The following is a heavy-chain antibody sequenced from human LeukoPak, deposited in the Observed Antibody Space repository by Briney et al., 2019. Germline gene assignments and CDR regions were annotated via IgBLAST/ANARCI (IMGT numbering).Heavy chain of an antibody. CDR2: INHSGST. D-gene: IGHD3-10*01. J-gene: IGHJ4*02. Sequence: KPSETLSLTCAVYGGSFSGYYWGWIRQPPGKGLEWIGEINHSGSTNYNPSLKSRVTISVDTSKNQFSLKLSSVTAADTAVYYCARQGALGSGYFDNWGQGTLVTVSS. CDR3: ARQGALGSGYFDN. V-gene: IGHV4-34*01. CDR1: GGSFSGYY.